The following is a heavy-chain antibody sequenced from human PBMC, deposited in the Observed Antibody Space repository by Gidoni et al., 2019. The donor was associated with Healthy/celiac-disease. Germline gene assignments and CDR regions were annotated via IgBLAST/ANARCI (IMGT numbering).Heavy chain of an antibody. CDR1: GYTFTSYD. D-gene: IGHD3-10*02. CDR2: MNPNSGNT. CDR3: ARGWGGSYVRGVRYFDL. Sequence: QVQLVQSGSEVKKPGASVQVSCKASGYTFTSYDINRVRQAPGQGLEWMGWMNPNSGNTGYAQKFQGRVTMTRNTSISTAYMGLSSLRSEDTAVYYCARGWGGSYVRGVRYFDLWGRGTLVTVSS. J-gene: IGHJ2*01. V-gene: IGHV1-8*01.